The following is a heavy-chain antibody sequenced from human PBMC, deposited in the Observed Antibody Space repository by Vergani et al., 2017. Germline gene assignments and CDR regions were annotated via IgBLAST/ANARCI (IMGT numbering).Heavy chain of an antibody. V-gene: IGHV3-23*01. Sequence: EVQLLESGGDLVQPGGSLRLSCAASGFTFNHYAMNWVRQAPGKGLEWVSGISGSGGSTYYAGSVKGRFTISRDSSKNTLYLQMNSLSAGDTAVYYCAKANPRKSGYDYRYYYHAMDVWGQGTTVTVSS. CDR2: ISGSGGST. CDR3: AKANPRKSGYDYRYYYHAMDV. J-gene: IGHJ6*02. D-gene: IGHD5-12*01. CDR1: GFTFNHYA.